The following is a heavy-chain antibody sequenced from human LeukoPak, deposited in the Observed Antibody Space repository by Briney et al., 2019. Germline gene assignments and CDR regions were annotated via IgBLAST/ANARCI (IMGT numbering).Heavy chain of an antibody. CDR2: INPNSGGT. CDR3: ARDCIAAAGTCGDY. Sequence: GASVKVSCKASGYTFTGYYMHWVRQAPGQGLEWMGWINPNSGGTNYAQKFQGRVTMTRDTSISTAYMELSRLRSDDTAVYYCARDCIAAAGTCGDYWGQGTLVTVSS. V-gene: IGHV1-2*02. J-gene: IGHJ4*02. D-gene: IGHD6-13*01. CDR1: GYTFTGYY.